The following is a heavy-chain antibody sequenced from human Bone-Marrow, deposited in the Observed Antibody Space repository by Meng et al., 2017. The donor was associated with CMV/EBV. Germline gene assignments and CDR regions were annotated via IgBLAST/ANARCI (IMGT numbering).Heavy chain of an antibody. V-gene: IGHV3-21*01. Sequence: GGSLRLSCAASGFTFSSYSMNWVRQAPGKGLEWVSSISSSSSYIYYADSVKGRFTISRDNAKNSLCLQMNSLRAEDTAVYYCARDLFSNKPRYYFDYWGQGTLVTVSS. J-gene: IGHJ4*02. CDR3: ARDLFSNKPRYYFDY. CDR2: ISSSSSYI. CDR1: GFTFSSYS. D-gene: IGHD4-11*01.